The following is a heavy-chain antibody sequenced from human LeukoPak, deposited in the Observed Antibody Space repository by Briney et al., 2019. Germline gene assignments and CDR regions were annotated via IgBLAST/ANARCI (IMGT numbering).Heavy chain of an antibody. CDR1: GYSFTGYY. J-gene: IGHJ4*02. Sequence: ASVKVSCKASGYSFTGYYMRWVRQAPGQGLEWMGWINPNSGDTKYAQKFQGRVTMTRDTSISTAYMELSRLRSDDTAVYYCARGGEEGVASDYWGQGTLVTVSS. D-gene: IGHD2-21*01. V-gene: IGHV1-2*02. CDR2: INPNSGDT. CDR3: ARGGEEGVASDY.